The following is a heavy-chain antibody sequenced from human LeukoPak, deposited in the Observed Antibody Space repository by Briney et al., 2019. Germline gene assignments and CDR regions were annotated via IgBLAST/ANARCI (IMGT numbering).Heavy chain of an antibody. Sequence: SGPTLVNPTQTLTLTCTFSGFSLTTRGMCVSWIRQPPGKALEWLPRIDWDDDKYYSTSLKTRLTISKDTSKNQVVLTMTNMDPVDTATYYCARTIAARYYFDYWGQGTLVTVSS. D-gene: IGHD6-6*01. V-gene: IGHV2-70*11. CDR2: IDWDDDK. CDR3: ARTIAARYYFDY. CDR1: GFSLTTRGMC. J-gene: IGHJ4*02.